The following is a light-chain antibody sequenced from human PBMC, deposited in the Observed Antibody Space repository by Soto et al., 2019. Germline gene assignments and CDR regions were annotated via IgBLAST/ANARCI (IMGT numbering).Light chain of an antibody. V-gene: IGLV2-23*02. CDR2: EVN. CDR1: TSDIEAYDL. CDR3: CSYARASNYV. Sequence: QSALTQPASVSGSPGQSITISCTGSTSDIEAYDLVSWYQQHPGKAPSLIIYEVNKRPSGVSNRFSGSKSGDTASLTISGLQADDEADYYRCSYARASNYVFGTGTKVTVL. J-gene: IGLJ1*01.